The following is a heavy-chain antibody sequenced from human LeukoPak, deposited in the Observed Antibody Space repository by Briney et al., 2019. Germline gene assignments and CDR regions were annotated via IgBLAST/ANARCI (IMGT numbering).Heavy chain of an antibody. Sequence: PGGSLRLSCATSGFTFKSYAMNWVRQSPGKGLEWVSSISGDSTDIYYADSLMGRSTISRDNAKNSLYLQINSLRADDTAVYYCARDRPSRRPGLVVDFWGQGTLVTVSS. CDR3: ARDRPSRRPGLVVDF. CDR2: ISGDSTDI. V-gene: IGHV3-21*01. J-gene: IGHJ4*02. D-gene: IGHD2-8*02. CDR1: GFTFKSYA.